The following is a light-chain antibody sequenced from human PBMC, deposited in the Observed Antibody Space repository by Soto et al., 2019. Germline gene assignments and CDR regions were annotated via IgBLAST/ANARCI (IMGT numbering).Light chain of an antibody. CDR3: QQYGSSPLLT. CDR1: QSIRSSY. J-gene: IGKJ4*01. CDR2: GTF. Sequence: EIVLTQSPGTLSLSPGERATLSCRTSQSIRSSYLSWYQQKSGQAPRLLIYGTFSRATGIPDRFRGSGSGTDFTLTISRLEPEDFAVYYCQQYGSSPLLTFGGGTKMEIK. V-gene: IGKV3-20*01.